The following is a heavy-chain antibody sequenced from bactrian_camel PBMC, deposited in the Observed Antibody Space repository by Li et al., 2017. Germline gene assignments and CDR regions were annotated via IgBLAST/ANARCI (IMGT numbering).Heavy chain of an antibody. CDR2: IDSDGTT. Sequence: HVQLVESGGGSAQAGGSLRLSCVASESGRCMGWLRQAPGNQREGVASIDSDGTTHYVTSVKGRFTISKENAKNTLYLQMNSLKVEDTATYFCAAESSWDLLGTPLARNWGQGTQVTVS. CDR3: AAESSWDLLGTPLARN. CDR1: ESGRC. V-gene: IGHV3S53*01. D-gene: IGHD6*01. J-gene: IGHJ4*01.